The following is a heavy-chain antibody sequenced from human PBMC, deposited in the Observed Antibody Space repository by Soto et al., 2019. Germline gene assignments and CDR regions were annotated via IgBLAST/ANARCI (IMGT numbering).Heavy chain of an antibody. Sequence: PGGSLRLSCAASGFTFSSYAMSWVRQAPGKGLEWVSAISGSGGSTYYADSVKGRFTISRDNSKNTLYLQMNSLRAEDTAVYYCAKGGSGSYFGNYYYGMDVWGQGTTVTVSS. V-gene: IGHV3-23*01. CDR3: AKGGSGSYFGNYYYGMDV. CDR2: ISGSGGST. CDR1: GFTFSSYA. D-gene: IGHD1-26*01. J-gene: IGHJ6*02.